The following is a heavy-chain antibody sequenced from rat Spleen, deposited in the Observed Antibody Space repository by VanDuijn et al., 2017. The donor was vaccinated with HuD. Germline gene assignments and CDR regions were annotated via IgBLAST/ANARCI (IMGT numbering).Heavy chain of an antibody. CDR1: GFTFSSNW. CDR3: ARQDTSGYSNWFAY. V-gene: IGHV5-35*01. Sequence: EVQLVESGGGLVQPGSPLKLSCAASGFTFSSNWLNWIRQAPGKGLEWVATINPDGSITYYPDTVKGRFVISRDNSKSTLYLQVDSLRSEDTATYYCARQDTSGYSNWFAYWGQGTLVTVSS. CDR2: INPDGSIT. D-gene: IGHD4-3*01. J-gene: IGHJ3*01.